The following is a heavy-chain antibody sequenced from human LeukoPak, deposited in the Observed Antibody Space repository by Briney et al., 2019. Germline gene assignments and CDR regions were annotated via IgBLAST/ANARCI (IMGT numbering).Heavy chain of an antibody. CDR3: AKGRKYSSGWYDY. V-gene: IGHV3-23*01. D-gene: IGHD6-19*01. CDR2: ISGSGGST. Sequence: GGSLRLSCAASGITFSSYAMSWVRQAPGKGLEWVSAISGSGGSTYYADSVKGRFTISRDNSKNTLYLQMNSLRAEDTAVYYCAKGRKYSSGWYDYWGQGTLVSVSS. CDR1: GITFSSYA. J-gene: IGHJ4*02.